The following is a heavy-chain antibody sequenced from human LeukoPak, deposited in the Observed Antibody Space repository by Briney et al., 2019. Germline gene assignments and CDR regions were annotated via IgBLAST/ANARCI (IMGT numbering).Heavy chain of an antibody. D-gene: IGHD6-13*01. CDR1: GGTFSSYA. Sequence: SVKVSCKASGGTFSSYAISWVRQAPGQGLEWMGGIIPIFGTANYAQKFQGRVTITTDESTSTAYMELSSLRSEDTAVYYCAIGCSSSWYTTDYWGRGTLVTVSS. J-gene: IGHJ4*02. V-gene: IGHV1-69*05. CDR3: AIGCSSSWYTTDY. CDR2: IIPIFGTA.